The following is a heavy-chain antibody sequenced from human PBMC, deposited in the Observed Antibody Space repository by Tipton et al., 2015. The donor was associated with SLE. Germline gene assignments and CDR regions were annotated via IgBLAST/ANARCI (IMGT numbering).Heavy chain of an antibody. CDR2: IYYSGSI. D-gene: IGHD2-2*01. Sequence: GLVKPSETLSLTCTVSGDSISGYYWSWIRQHPGKGLEWIGHIYYSGSIYYNPSLGGRVAISLDTSKSQFSLKLTSVTAADTAVYYCAREGDASANFFYYGVNLWGQGTTVTVSS. J-gene: IGHJ6*02. CDR3: AREGDASANFFYYGVNL. V-gene: IGHV4-31*03. CDR1: GDSISGYY.